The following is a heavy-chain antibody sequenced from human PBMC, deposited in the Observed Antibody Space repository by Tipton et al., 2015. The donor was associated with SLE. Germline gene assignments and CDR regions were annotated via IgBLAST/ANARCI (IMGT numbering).Heavy chain of an antibody. V-gene: IGHV4-59*08. J-gene: IGHJ4*02. Sequence: TLSLTCTVSGDSISGHYRSWIRQPPGKGLEWIGYIYDRGSTSYNPSLKSRVTISVDTSKNQFSLKVTSVTASDTAVYYCARDTGNPPNYFDYWGQGILVTVSS. CDR3: ARDTGNPPNYFDY. D-gene: IGHD5-18*01. CDR2: IYDRGST. CDR1: GDSISGHY.